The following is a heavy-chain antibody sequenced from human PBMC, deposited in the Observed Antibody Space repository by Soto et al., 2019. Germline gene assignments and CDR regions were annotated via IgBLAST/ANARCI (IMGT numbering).Heavy chain of an antibody. D-gene: IGHD2-2*02. CDR3: TTGLGYCSSTSCYSTFDY. J-gene: IGHJ4*02. Sequence: GGSMRLSCAAYGFTFSNAWMSWVRQAPGKVLEWVGRITSKTDGGTTDYAAPVKGRFTISRDDSNNTLYLQMNSLKTEDTAVYYCTTGLGYCSSTSCYSTFDYWGQGTLVTVSS. CDR1: GFTFSNAW. V-gene: IGHV3-15*01. CDR2: ITSKTDGGTT.